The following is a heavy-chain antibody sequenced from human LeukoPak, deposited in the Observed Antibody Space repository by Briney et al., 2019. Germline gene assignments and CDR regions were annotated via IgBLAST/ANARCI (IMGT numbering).Heavy chain of an antibody. D-gene: IGHD3-3*01. CDR2: ISAYNGNT. J-gene: IGHJ5*02. Sequence: ASVKVSCKASGYTFTSYGISWVRQAPGQGLEWMGWISAYNGNTNYAQKLQGRVTMTTDTSTSTAYTELRSLRSDDTAVYYCARVSVRYDFWSGYYLFEDWFDPWGQGTLVTVSS. V-gene: IGHV1-18*01. CDR1: GYTFTSYG. CDR3: ARVSVRYDFWSGYYLFEDWFDP.